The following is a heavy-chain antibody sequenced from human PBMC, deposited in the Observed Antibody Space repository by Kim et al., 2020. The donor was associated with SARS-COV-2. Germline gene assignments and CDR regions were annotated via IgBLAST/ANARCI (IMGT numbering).Heavy chain of an antibody. D-gene: IGHD3-3*01. J-gene: IGHJ2*01. Sequence: SETLSLTCAVYGGSFSGYYWSWIRQPPGKGLEWIGEINHSGSTNYNPSLKSRVTISVDTSKNQFSLKLSSVTAADTAVYYCAKLLRFLEGVGYFDLWGRGTLVTVSS. CDR3: AKLLRFLEGVGYFDL. V-gene: IGHV4-34*01. CDR1: GGSFSGYY. CDR2: INHSGST.